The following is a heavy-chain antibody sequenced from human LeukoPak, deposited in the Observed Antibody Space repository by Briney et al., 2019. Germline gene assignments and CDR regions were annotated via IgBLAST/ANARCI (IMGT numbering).Heavy chain of an antibody. CDR2: IYYSGST. D-gene: IGHD3-22*01. CDR1: GGSIISYY. Sequence: SESLSLTCTVSGGSIISYYWSWIRQPPGKGLEWIGNIYYSGSTNYNPSLKSRVTISVDTSKNQFSLKLSSVTAADTAVYHCTRGSIAYYYMDVWGKGTTVTISS. V-gene: IGHV4-59*01. J-gene: IGHJ6*03. CDR3: TRGSIAYYYMDV.